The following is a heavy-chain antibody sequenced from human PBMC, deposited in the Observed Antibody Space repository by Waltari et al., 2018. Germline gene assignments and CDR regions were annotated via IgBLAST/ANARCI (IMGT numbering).Heavy chain of an antibody. CDR3: ARGASTRGDY. CDR2: IHSDGGST. V-gene: IGHV3-74*01. CDR1: GFTFSVYW. J-gene: IGHJ4*02. Sequence: EVQLVESGGGLVQPGGSLRLSCAASGFTFSVYWMHWVRQVPGKGLVWVSRIHSDGGSTSYADSVKGRFIISRDNAKNTLYLQMNSLRAEDTAVYYCARGASTRGDYWGQGTLVTVSS. D-gene: IGHD2-2*01.